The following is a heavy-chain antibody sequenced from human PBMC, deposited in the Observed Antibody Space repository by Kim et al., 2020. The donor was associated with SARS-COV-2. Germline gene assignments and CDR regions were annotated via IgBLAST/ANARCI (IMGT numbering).Heavy chain of an antibody. D-gene: IGHD3-22*01. CDR1: GYTFTSYG. V-gene: IGHV1-18*04. J-gene: IGHJ6*02. CDR3: ARGGEYYYDSSGYYLRYYYYGMGV. CDR2: ISAYNGNT. Sequence: ASVKVSCKASGYTFTSYGISWVRQAPGQGLEWMGWISAYNGNTNYAQKLQGRVTMTTDTSTSTAYMELRSLRSDDTAVYYCARGGEYYYDSSGYYLRYYYYGMGVWGQGTTVTVSS.